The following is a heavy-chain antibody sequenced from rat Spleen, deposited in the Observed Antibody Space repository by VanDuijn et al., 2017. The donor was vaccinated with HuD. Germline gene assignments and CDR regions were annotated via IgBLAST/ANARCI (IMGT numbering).Heavy chain of an antibody. CDR1: GFTFNNYW. Sequence: EVQLVESGGGLVQPGRSLKLSCVASGFTFNNYWMTWIRQAPGKGLEWVASISTGGGNTNYRDSVKGRFTISRDNAKNTLYLQMNSLRSEDTATYYCARHSLYYYSRYIHEYFDNWGQGVMVTVSS. J-gene: IGHJ2*01. D-gene: IGHD1-2*01. CDR2: ISTGGGNT. V-gene: IGHV5-31*01. CDR3: ARHSLYYYSRYIHEYFDN.